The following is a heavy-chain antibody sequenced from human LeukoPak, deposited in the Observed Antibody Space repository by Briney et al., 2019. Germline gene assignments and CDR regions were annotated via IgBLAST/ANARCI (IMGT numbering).Heavy chain of an antibody. CDR2: IYTSGST. V-gene: IGHV4-4*07. CDR1: GGSISSYY. D-gene: IGHD3-10*01. J-gene: IGHJ5*02. CDR3: ARDQGIYYYGSGSYYVPLFDP. Sequence: PSETLSLTCTVSGGSISSYYWSWIRQPAGKGLGWIGRIYTSGSTNYNLSLKSRVTMSVDTSKNQFSLKLSSVTAADTAVYYCARDQGIYYYGSGSYYVPLFDPWGQGTLVTVSS.